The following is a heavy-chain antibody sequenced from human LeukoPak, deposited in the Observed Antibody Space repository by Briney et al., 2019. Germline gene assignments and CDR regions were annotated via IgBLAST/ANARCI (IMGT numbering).Heavy chain of an antibody. J-gene: IGHJ4*02. D-gene: IGHD5-24*01. CDR3: ATHPGGLQSGFDN. V-gene: IGHV5-51*01. Sequence: GESLKISCKCSGYSFTSYWIGWVRQMPGKVLEGMGIIYPGDSDTRYSPSFQGQVTISVDRSSSTAYIQWSRLKASDTAMYYCATHPGGLQSGFDNWGQGTLVTVSS. CDR1: GYSFTSYW. CDR2: IYPGDSDT.